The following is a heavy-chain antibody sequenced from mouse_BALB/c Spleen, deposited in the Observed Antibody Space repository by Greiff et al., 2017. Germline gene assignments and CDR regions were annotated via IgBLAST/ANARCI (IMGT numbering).Heavy chain of an antibody. CDR2: ISDGGSYT. V-gene: IGHV5-4*02. J-gene: IGHJ3*01. Sequence: EVQLVESGGGLVKPGGSLKLSCAASGFTFSDYYMYWVRQTPEKRLEWVATISDGGSYTYYPDSVKGRFTISRDNAKNNLYLQMSSLKSEDTAMYYCARDRFITTAKAWFAYWGQGTLVTVSA. D-gene: IGHD1-2*01. CDR1: GFTFSDYY. CDR3: ARDRFITTAKAWFAY.